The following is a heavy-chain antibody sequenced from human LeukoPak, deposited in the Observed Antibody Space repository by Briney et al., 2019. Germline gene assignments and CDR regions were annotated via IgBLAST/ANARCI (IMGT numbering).Heavy chain of an antibody. CDR3: ARERYYDSSGSLNWFDP. CDR1: GGSISSYY. D-gene: IGHD3-22*01. V-gene: IGHV4-59*01. J-gene: IGHJ5*02. CDR2: IYYSGST. Sequence: SETLSLTCTVSGGSISSYYWSWIRQPPGKGREWIGYIYYSGSTNYNPSLKSRVTISVDTSKNQFSLKLSSVTAADTAVYYCARERYYDSSGSLNWFDPWGQGTLVTVSS.